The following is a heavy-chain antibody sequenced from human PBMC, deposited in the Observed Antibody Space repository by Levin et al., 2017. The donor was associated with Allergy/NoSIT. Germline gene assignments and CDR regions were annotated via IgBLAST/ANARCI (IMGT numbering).Heavy chain of an antibody. V-gene: IGHV3-9*01. D-gene: IGHD6-13*01. CDR2: ISWNSGTI. Sequence: GGSLRLSCAASGFTLDDYAMHWVRQAPGKGLEWVSGISWNSGTIGYADSVKGRFTISRDNAKNSVYLQMNSLRAEDTALYYCAKDRTTGSSSSWPYYYYYGLDVWGQGTTVTVAS. J-gene: IGHJ6*02. CDR1: GFTLDDYA. CDR3: AKDRTTGSSSSWPYYYYYGLDV.